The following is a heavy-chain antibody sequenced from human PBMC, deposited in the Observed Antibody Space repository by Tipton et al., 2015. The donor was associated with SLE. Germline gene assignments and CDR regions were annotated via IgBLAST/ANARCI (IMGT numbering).Heavy chain of an antibody. CDR3: ARDPDSKEWLQLGY. J-gene: IGHJ4*02. Sequence: TLSLTCAVYGGSFSGYYWSWIRQPPGKGLEWIGEINHSGSTNYNPSLKSRVTISVDTSKNQFSLQLNSVTPEDTAVYYCARDPDSKEWLQLGYWGQGTLVTVSS. V-gene: IGHV4-34*01. CDR1: GGSFSGYY. D-gene: IGHD5-24*01. CDR2: INHSGST.